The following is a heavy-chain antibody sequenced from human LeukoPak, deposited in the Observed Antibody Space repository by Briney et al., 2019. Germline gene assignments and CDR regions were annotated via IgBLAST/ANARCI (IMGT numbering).Heavy chain of an antibody. CDR2: INPAGGST. V-gene: IGHV1-46*01. CDR1: GYTFPSYF. CDR3: ARDELWNGYYSVNYNYYGMDV. D-gene: IGHD3-3*01. Sequence: ASVKVPCKASGYTFPSYFMHWVRQAPGQGLEWMGIINPAGGSTTYAQKFQGRVTMTRDTSTSTVYMELSSLRSDDTAVYYCARDELWNGYYSVNYNYYGMDVWGQGTTVTVSS. J-gene: IGHJ6*02.